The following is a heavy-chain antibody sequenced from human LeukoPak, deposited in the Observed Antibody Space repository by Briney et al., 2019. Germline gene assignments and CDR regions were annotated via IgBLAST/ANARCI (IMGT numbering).Heavy chain of an antibody. J-gene: IGHJ6*02. V-gene: IGHV3-21*01. Sequence: PGGSLRLSCAASGFTFSSYSMNWVRQAPGKGLEWVSSISSSSSYIYYADSVKGRFTISRDNAKNSLYLQMNSLRAEDTAVYYCARDRPHNYGDYYYYYGMDVWAKGPRSPSP. CDR1: GFTFSSYS. D-gene: IGHD4-17*01. CDR3: ARDRPHNYGDYYYYYGMDV. CDR2: ISSSSSYI.